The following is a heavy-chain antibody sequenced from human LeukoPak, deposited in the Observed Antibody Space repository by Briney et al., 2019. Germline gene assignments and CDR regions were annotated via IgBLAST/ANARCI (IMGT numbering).Heavy chain of an antibody. V-gene: IGHV3-23*01. CDR1: GFTFSSYA. CDR2: ISGSGGST. CDR3: AKDQGSSWYNWFDP. J-gene: IGHJ5*02. D-gene: IGHD6-13*01. Sequence: GGSLRLSCAASGFTFSSYAMSWVRQAPGKGLEWVSAISGSGGSTYYADSVKGRFTISRDNSKNMLYLQMNSLRAEDTAVYYCAKDQGSSWYNWFDPWGQGTLVTVSS.